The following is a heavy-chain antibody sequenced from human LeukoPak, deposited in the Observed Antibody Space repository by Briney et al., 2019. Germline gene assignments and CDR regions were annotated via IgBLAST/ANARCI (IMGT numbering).Heavy chain of an antibody. CDR3: TRPSQDSSSGRFEY. Sequence: PSETLSLTCAVSGYSINSGYDWVWVRQASGKGLEWVGRIRSKANNYATTYAASVKGRFTISRDDSKNTAYLEMNSLKTDDTAVYYCTRPSQDSSSGRFEYWGQGTLVTVSS. V-gene: IGHV3-73*01. CDR2: IRSKANNYAT. D-gene: IGHD6-25*01. CDR1: GYSINSGYD. J-gene: IGHJ4*02.